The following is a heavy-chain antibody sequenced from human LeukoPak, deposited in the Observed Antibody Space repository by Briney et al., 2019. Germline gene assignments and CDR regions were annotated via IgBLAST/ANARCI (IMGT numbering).Heavy chain of an antibody. D-gene: IGHD4-23*01. CDR1: GYTFTSYD. CDR2: MNPNSGNT. J-gene: IGHJ5*02. V-gene: IGHV1-8*03. Sequence: ASVKVSCKASGYTFTSYDINWVRQATGQGLEWMGWMNPNSGNTGYAQKFQGRVTITRNTSISTAYMELSSLRSEDTAVYYCARGNSHAVTDWFDPWGQGTLVTVSS. CDR3: ARGNSHAVTDWFDP.